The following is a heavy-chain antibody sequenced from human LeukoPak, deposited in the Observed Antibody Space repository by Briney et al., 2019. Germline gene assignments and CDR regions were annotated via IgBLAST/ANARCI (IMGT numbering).Heavy chain of an antibody. J-gene: IGHJ3*02. CDR2: IYYSGST. D-gene: IGHD6-13*01. V-gene: IGHV4-59*08. Sequence: SETLSLTCTVSGGSISSYYWSWIRQPPGKGLEWIGYIYYSGSTNYNPSLKSRVTISGETAKNQFSLKLSSMTPADTAVYYCARHSAGKGAFDIWGQGTMVTVSS. CDR1: GGSISSYY. CDR3: ARHSAGKGAFDI.